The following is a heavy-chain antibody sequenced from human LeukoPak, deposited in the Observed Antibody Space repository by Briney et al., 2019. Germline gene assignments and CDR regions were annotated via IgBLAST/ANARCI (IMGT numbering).Heavy chain of an antibody. CDR2: IYPRDSDV. CDR1: GYSFIKYW. J-gene: IGHJ4*02. D-gene: IGHD2-2*01. Sequence: HGESLKISCKGSGYSFIKYWIGWVRQMPGKGLEWMGIIYPRDSDVRYNPSFQGHVTISADTSISTLYLHWSSLQPSDTAIYFCARHSPEIVVVPASIPLDYWGKGTLVTVSS. CDR3: ARHSPEIVVVPASIPLDY. V-gene: IGHV5-51*01.